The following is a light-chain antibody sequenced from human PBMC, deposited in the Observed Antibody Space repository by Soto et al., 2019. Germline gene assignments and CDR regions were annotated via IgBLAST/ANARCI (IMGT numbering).Light chain of an antibody. V-gene: IGKV3-15*01. CDR3: QQYNNWPQT. CDR1: QSVSSN. CDR2: GAS. Sequence: EIVMTQSPATLSVSPGERATPSCRASQSVSSNLAWNQQKPGQAPRLLIYGASTRATGIPARFSGSGSGTEFTLTISSLQSEDFAVYYCQQYNNWPQTFGQGTKVDIK. J-gene: IGKJ1*01.